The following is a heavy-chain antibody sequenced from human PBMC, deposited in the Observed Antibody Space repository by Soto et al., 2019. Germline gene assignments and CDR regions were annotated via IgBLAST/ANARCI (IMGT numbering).Heavy chain of an antibody. D-gene: IGHD1-26*01. J-gene: IGHJ6*02. CDR3: AKGGAIVAAGTRVYLYNAMDV. CDR1: GYTFTGYY. Sequence: ASVKVSCKASGYTFTGYYVHWVRQAPGQGLEWMGWINPNSGDTYLAQRFQGRVTMNRDTSIGTAYMELRGLTSDDTAGYYCAKGGAIVAAGTRVYLYNAMDVWGQGTTVTVSS. V-gene: IGHV1-2*02. CDR2: INPNSGDT.